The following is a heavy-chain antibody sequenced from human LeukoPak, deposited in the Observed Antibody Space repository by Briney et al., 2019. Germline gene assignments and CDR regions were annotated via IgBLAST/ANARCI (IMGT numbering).Heavy chain of an antibody. D-gene: IGHD3-3*01. V-gene: IGHV4-39*07. Sequence: PSETLSLTCTVSGGSISSSSYYWGWIRQPPGKGLEWIGSIYYSGSTYYNPSLKSRVTISVDTSKNQFSLKLSSVTAADTAVYYCARDSYYDFWSGYYIGDYFDYWGQGTLVTVSS. CDR1: GGSISSSSYY. CDR2: IYYSGST. CDR3: ARDSYYDFWSGYYIGDYFDY. J-gene: IGHJ4*02.